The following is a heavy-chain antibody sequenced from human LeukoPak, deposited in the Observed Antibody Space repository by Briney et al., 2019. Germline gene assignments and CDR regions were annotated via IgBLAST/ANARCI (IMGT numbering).Heavy chain of an antibody. Sequence: PSETLSLTCAVYGGSFSGYYWSWIRQPPGKGLEWIGYIYYSGSTYYNPSLKSRVTISVDTSKNQFSLKLSSVTAADTAVYYCARAGDTAMVPWPFDYWGQGTLVTVSS. CDR1: GGSFSGYY. J-gene: IGHJ4*02. D-gene: IGHD5-18*01. CDR2: IYYSGST. V-gene: IGHV4-34*09. CDR3: ARAGDTAMVPWPFDY.